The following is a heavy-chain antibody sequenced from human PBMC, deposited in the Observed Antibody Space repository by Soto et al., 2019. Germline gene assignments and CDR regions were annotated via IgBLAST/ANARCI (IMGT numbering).Heavy chain of an antibody. CDR3: ARDSSPTYDFWSGYYPYYYYYGMDV. V-gene: IGHV3-30-3*01. CDR1: GFTFSSYA. J-gene: IGHJ6*02. D-gene: IGHD3-3*01. CDR2: ISYDGSNK. Sequence: PGGSLRLSCAASGFTFSSYAMHWVRQAPGKGLEWVAVISYDGSNKYYADSVKGRFTISRDNSKNTLYLQMNSLRAEDTAVYYCARDSSPTYDFWSGYYPYYYYYGMDVWGQGTTVTVSS.